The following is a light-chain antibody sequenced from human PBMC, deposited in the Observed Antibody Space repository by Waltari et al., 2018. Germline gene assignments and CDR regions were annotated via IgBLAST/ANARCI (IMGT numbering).Light chain of an antibody. V-gene: IGLV2-8*01. Sequence: QSALTQPPSASGSPGQSVTISCTGTSSDVGGYSSVSWYQQYPGRAPKLIIYEVTKRPSGVPDRFSGSKSGNTASLTVSGLQAEDEADYYCSSYAGSNMVVFGGGTKLTVL. CDR3: SSYAGSNMVV. J-gene: IGLJ3*02. CDR2: EVT. CDR1: SSDVGGYSS.